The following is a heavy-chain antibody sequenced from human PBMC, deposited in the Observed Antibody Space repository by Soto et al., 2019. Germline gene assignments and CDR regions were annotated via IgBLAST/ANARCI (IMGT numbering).Heavy chain of an antibody. J-gene: IGHJ4*02. CDR1: GGSFSGYY. V-gene: IGHV4-34*01. CDR3: ARARRYCSSTSCDKADFDY. Sequence: ASETLSLTCAVYGGSFSGYYWSWIRQPPGKGLEWIGEINHSGSTNYNPSLKSRVTISVDTSKNQFSLKLSSVTAADTAVYYCARARRYCSSTSCDKADFDYWGQGTLVTVSS. D-gene: IGHD2-2*02. CDR2: INHSGST.